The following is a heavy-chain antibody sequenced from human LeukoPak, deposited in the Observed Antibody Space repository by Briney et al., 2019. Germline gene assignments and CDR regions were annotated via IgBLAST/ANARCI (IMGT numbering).Heavy chain of an antibody. CDR3: ARSLSSSRYWFDP. Sequence: SETLSLTCTVSGGSISSYYWSWIRQPPGKGLEWIGYIYDSGSTNYNPSLKSRVTISVDTPKNQISLKLTSVTAADTAVYYCARSLSSSRYWFDPWGQGTLVTVSP. D-gene: IGHD6-13*01. J-gene: IGHJ5*02. CDR1: GGSISSYY. CDR2: IYDSGST. V-gene: IGHV4-59*01.